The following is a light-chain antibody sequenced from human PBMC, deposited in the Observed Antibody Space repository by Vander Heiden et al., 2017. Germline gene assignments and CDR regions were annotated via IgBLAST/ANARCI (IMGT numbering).Light chain of an antibody. CDR2: DVS. CDR3: SSYAGSMV. J-gene: IGLJ2*01. V-gene: IGLV2-23*02. CDR1: SSDVGSYNL. Sequence: QSALTQPASVSGSPGQSITISCTGTSSDVGSYNLVSWYQQHPGKAPKLMIYDVSKRPSGVSNRFSGSKSGNTASLTISGLQAEDEADYYCSSYAGSMVFGGGTKLTVL.